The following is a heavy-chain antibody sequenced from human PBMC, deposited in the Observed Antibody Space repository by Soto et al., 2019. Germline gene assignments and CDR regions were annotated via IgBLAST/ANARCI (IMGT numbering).Heavy chain of an antibody. J-gene: IGHJ6*02. CDR3: ARAISSSSGYYYYYYGMDV. CDR2: IYYSGST. CDR1: GGSVSSGSYY. V-gene: IGHV4-61*01. Sequence: SETLSLTCTVSGGSVSSGSYYWSWIRQPPGKGLEWIGYIYYSGSTNYNPSLKSRVTISVDTSKNQFSLKLSSVTAADTAVYYCARAISSSSGYYYYYYGMDVWGQGTTVTVSS. D-gene: IGHD6-6*01.